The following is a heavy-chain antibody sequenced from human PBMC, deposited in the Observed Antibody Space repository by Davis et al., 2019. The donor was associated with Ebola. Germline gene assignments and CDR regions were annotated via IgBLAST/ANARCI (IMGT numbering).Heavy chain of an antibody. CDR3: ARPYGGNAYFDY. CDR1: GYNFPNYW. Sequence: PGGSLRLSCKGSGYNFPNYWIAWVRQLPGKGLEWMGVIYPTDSDTRYSPSFQGQVTISADKSINTAYQQWSSLKASDTAMYYCARPYGGNAYFDYWGQGTLVTVSS. V-gene: IGHV5-51*01. J-gene: IGHJ4*02. CDR2: IYPTDSDT. D-gene: IGHD4-23*01.